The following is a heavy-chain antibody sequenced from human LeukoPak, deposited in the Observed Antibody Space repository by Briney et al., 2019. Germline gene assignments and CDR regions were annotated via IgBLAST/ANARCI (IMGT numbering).Heavy chain of an antibody. CDR1: GYTFTSYD. V-gene: IGHV1-8*01. D-gene: IGHD6-13*01. CDR2: MNPNSGNT. J-gene: IGHJ4*02. Sequence: ASVKVSCKASGYTFTSYDINWVRQATGQGLEWMGWMNPNSGNTGYAQKFQGRVTMTRNTSISTAYMELSSLRSEDTAVYYCARGDIAAGGAPFDYWGQGTLVTVSS. CDR3: ARGDIAAGGAPFDY.